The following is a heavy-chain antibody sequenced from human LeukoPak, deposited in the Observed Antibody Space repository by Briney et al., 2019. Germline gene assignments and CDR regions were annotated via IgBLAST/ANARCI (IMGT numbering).Heavy chain of an antibody. CDR3: ARGRSGIYDAFDI. J-gene: IGHJ3*02. Sequence: PGGSLRLSCAASGFIFSGYAMRWVRQAPGKGLEWVAVISYDGGNKYYADSVKRRFTISRDSSKNTLYLQMNSLRGEDTAVYWCARGRSGIYDAFDIWGQGTVVTVSS. D-gene: IGHD1-26*01. CDR2: ISYDGGNK. CDR1: GFIFSGYA. V-gene: IGHV3-30-3*01.